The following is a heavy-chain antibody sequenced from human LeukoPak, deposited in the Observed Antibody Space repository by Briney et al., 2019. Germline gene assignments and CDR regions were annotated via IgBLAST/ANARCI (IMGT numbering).Heavy chain of an antibody. J-gene: IGHJ4*01. V-gene: IGHV4-39*01. CDR3: AKSGGYGLIDY. CDR2: IYSSGST. Sequence: SETLSLTCNVSGVSISSSSYYWGWIHQPPGDGLEWIGSIYSSGSTYYNSSLKSRVTISIDTSKNQVSLKMSSVTAADTAVYYCAKSGGYGLIDYWGQGTLVTVSS. D-gene: IGHD6-25*01. CDR1: GVSISSSSYY.